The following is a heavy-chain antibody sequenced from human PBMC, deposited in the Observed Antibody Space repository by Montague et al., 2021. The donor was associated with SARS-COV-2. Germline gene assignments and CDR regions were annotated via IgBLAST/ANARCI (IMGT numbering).Heavy chain of an antibody. V-gene: IGHV4-61*02. CDR1: RGSISSGSYY. CDR2: IYTSGST. J-gene: IGHJ6*02. CDR3: ARWGEYYDSPYYYYAMDV. D-gene: IGHD3-3*01. Sequence: TLSLTCTVSRGSISSGSYYWSWIRQPAGKGLEWIGRIYTSGSTNYNPSLKSRVTISIDTSKNQFSLKLSSVTAADTAVYYCARWGEYYDSPYYYYAMDVWGQGTTVTVSS.